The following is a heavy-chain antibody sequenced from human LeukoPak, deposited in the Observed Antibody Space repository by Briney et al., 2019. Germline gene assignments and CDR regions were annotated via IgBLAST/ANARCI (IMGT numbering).Heavy chain of an antibody. Sequence: SETLSLTCAVSGGSISSGGYSWSWIRQPPGKGLEWIGYIYHSGSTYYNPSLKSRVTISVDRSKNQFSLKLSSVTAADTAVYYCARVMVREGYYFDYWGQGTLVTVSS. CDR1: GGSISSGGYS. V-gene: IGHV4-30-2*01. J-gene: IGHJ4*02. CDR2: IYHSGST. CDR3: ARVMVREGYYFDY. D-gene: IGHD3-10*01.